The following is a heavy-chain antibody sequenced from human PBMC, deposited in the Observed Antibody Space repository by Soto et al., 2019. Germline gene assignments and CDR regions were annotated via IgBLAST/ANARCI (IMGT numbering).Heavy chain of an antibody. V-gene: IGHV4-30-4*08. CDR1: GGSVSSGSYY. D-gene: IGHD3-16*01. Sequence: PSETLSLTCTVSGGSVSSGSYYWSWIRQPPGKGLEWIGYIFSSGTTYYNPSLKSRLTMSLDTSQNQFSLRLASVTDADSAVYYCARVPSPFDYYYAMDVWGQGTTVTVSS. CDR2: IFSSGTT. CDR3: ARVPSPFDYYYAMDV. J-gene: IGHJ6*02.